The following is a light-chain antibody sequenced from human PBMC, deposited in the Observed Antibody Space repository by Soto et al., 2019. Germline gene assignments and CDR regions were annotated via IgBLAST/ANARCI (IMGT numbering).Light chain of an antibody. Sequence: EIVLRQSPGTLSLSPGERATLSCRASQSLSSSYLAWYQQKPGQAPRLLIYGASNRATGIPDRFSGSGSGTDFTLTINRLEPEDFAVYYCQQYNGWPITFGQGTRLEIK. CDR2: GAS. V-gene: IGKV3-20*01. CDR3: QQYNGWPIT. CDR1: QSLSSSY. J-gene: IGKJ5*01.